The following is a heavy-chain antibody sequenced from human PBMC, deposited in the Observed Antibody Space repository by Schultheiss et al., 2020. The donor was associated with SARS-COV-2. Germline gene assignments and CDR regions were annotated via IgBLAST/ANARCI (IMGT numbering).Heavy chain of an antibody. CDR2: MYHSGST. J-gene: IGHJ6*02. D-gene: IGHD6-6*01. V-gene: IGHV4-38-2*01. CDR1: GYSISSGYY. Sequence: SETLSLTCVVSGYSISSGYYWGWIRQPPGKGLEWIGSMYHSGSTNYNPSLKSRVTISVDTSKNQFSLKLSSVTAADTAVYYYARQASSDFYYYYALDVWGQGTTVTVSS. CDR3: ARQASSDFYYYYALDV.